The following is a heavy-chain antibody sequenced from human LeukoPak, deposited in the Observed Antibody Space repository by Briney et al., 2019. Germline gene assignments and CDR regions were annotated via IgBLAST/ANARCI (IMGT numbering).Heavy chain of an antibody. CDR3: AREKLDYYGLMDV. Sequence: PGGSLRLSCAASGFTFSSYWMSWVRQAPGKGLEWVANIKQDGSEKYYVDSVKGRFTISRDNAKNSLYLQMNSLRAEDTAVYYCAREKLDYYGLMDVWGQGTTVTVSS. D-gene: IGHD3-10*01. CDR2: IKQDGSEK. J-gene: IGHJ6*02. CDR1: GFTFSSYW. V-gene: IGHV3-7*01.